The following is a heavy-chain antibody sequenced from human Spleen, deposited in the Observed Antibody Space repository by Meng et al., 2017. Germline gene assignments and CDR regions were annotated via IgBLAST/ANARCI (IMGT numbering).Heavy chain of an antibody. CDR1: GGSLNESY. Sequence: LVGAGLFKPFEFLARTLLVLGGSLNESYRSWIRQPPGKGLDWIGEINHSGGTNYHPSLESRATISVDTAQINLSRKLSSVTAADSAVYYGARGPTTMAHDFDYWGQGTLVTVSS. J-gene: IGHJ4*02. CDR3: ARGPTTMAHDFDY. V-gene: IGHV4-34*01. CDR2: INHSGGT. D-gene: IGHD4-11*01.